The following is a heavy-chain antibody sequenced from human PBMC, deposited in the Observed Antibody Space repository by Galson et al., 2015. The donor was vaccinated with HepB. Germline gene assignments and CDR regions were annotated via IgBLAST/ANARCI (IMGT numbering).Heavy chain of an antibody. J-gene: IGHJ3*02. CDR1: GYTFTSYA. Sequence: SVKVSCKASGYTFTSYAMHWVRQAPGQRPEWMGWINGGNGNTKYSQKFQGRVTITRDTSASTAYMEMSSLRSEDTAVYYCARDRLLWGGGDDAFDIWGQGTMVTVSS. CDR2: INGGNGNT. CDR3: ARDRLLWGGGDDAFDI. V-gene: IGHV1-3*01. D-gene: IGHD2-15*01.